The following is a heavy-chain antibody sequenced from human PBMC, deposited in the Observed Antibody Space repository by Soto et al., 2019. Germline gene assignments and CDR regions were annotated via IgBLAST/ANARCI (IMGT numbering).Heavy chain of an antibody. CDR1: GYTFDSYG. J-gene: IGHJ4*02. CDR2: ISTNTGNT. V-gene: IGHV1-18*01. CDR3: VRDVSVSSGSFGGY. Sequence: QVQLVQSGAEVKKPGASVRVSCKASGYTFDSYGLNWVRHAPGQGLEWMGWISTNTGNTDYPQRFQGRVNMTTDKSTSTAFLDLRSLTSDDTAVYYCVRDVSVSSGSFGGYWGQGTLVSVSS. D-gene: IGHD3-10*01.